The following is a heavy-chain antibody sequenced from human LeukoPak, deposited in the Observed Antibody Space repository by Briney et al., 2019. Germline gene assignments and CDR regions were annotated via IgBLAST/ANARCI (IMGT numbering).Heavy chain of an antibody. J-gene: IGHJ3*02. CDR3: ARRDSSSWYRPDAFDI. Sequence: GASVKVSCKTSGYTFTGYYIQWVRQAPGQGLEWMGIIYPGDSDTRYSPSFQGQVTISADKSISTAYLQWSSLKASDTAMYYCARRDSSSWYRPDAFDIWGQGTMVTVSS. CDR1: GYTFTGYY. D-gene: IGHD6-13*01. V-gene: IGHV5-51*01. CDR2: IYPGDSDT.